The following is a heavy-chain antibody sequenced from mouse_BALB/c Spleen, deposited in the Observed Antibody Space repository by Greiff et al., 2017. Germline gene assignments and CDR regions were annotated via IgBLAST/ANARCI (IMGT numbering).Heavy chain of an antibody. J-gene: IGHJ2*01. D-gene: IGHD1-1*01. CDR2: IDPSDSYT. CDR3: TRWDTTVVATSFEN. V-gene: IGHV1S127*01. CDR1: GYTFTSYW. Sequence: QVQLQQPGAELVKPGASVKMSCKASGYTFTSYWMHWVKQRPGQGLEWIGVIDPSDSYTSYNQKFKGKATLTVDTSSSTAYMQLSSLTSEDSAVYDCTRWDTTVVATSFENWGQGTTLTVSS.